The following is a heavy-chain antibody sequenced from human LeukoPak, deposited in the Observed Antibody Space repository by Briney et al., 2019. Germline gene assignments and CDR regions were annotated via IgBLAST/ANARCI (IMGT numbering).Heavy chain of an antibody. CDR3: ARQHRYCSGGTCYSYSWFDP. Sequence: SETLSLTCTVSGGSFSNSPYYWGWIRQPPGKGLEWIGTIYHSGSTYYNPSLKSRVTISVDTSRNQFSLKLSSVTAADTAVYYCARQHRYCSGGTCYSYSWFDPWGQGTLVTVSS. CDR1: GGSFSNSPYY. V-gene: IGHV4-39*01. J-gene: IGHJ5*02. D-gene: IGHD2-15*01. CDR2: IYHSGST.